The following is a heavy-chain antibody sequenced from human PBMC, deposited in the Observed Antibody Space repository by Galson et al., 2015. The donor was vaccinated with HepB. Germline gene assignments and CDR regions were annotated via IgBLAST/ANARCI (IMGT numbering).Heavy chain of an antibody. CDR2: IIPIFDTA. V-gene: IGHV1-69*13. J-gene: IGHJ4*02. Sequence: AVKVSCKASGVTFSSYSISWVRQAPGQGLEWMGGIIPIFDTANYAQEFQGRVTLTADESTSTAYMELSSLRSEDTAVYYCARALVVPAALYYFDSWGQGTLVTVSS. D-gene: IGHD2-2*01. CDR1: GVTFSSYS. CDR3: ARALVVPAALYYFDS.